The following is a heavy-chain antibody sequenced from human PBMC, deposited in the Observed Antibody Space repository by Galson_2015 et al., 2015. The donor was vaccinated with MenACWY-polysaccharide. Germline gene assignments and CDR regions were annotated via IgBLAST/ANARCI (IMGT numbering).Heavy chain of an antibody. CDR1: GFTFSNYW. J-gene: IGHJ6*03. D-gene: IGHD3-10*01. CDR3: SRNRGSNFRYYMDV. Sequence: SLRLSCAASGFTFSNYWMTWVRQAPGKGLEWVANIKKDGSEKYYVDSVKGRFTISRDNALYLQMNSLRAEDTALYYCSRNRGSNFRYYMDVWGKGTTVTVSS. CDR2: IKKDGSEK. V-gene: IGHV3-7*03.